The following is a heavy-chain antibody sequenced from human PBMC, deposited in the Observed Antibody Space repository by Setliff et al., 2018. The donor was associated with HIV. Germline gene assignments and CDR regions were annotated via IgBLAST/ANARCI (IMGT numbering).Heavy chain of an antibody. J-gene: IGHJ4*02. V-gene: IGHV4-34*01. CDR2: INHRGDT. CDR3: ARGESWAWELHAV. CDR1: GGSFSGYY. D-gene: IGHD1-26*01. Sequence: SETLSLTCAVYGGSFSGYYWTWIRQPPGKGLEWIGDINHRGDTKYNPSLRSRVIISVDKSKNQFSLKLISLTAADTAKYFCARGESWAWELHAVWGQGTLVTVSS.